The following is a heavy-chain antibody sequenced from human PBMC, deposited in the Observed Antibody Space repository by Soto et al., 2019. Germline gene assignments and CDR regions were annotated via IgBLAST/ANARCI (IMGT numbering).Heavy chain of an antibody. CDR2: ISSSGTTI. J-gene: IGHJ6*03. V-gene: IGHV3-48*01. CDR1: GFTFSSYS. D-gene: IGHD3-3*01. Sequence: EVQLVESEGGLVQPGGSLRLSCAASGFTFSSYSMNWVRQAPGKGLEWVSFISSSGTTIYYADSVKGRFTISRDNAKNSLYLQMNSLRAEDTAVYYCARIGFYDFWSGYESPMDVWGKGTTVTVSS. CDR3: ARIGFYDFWSGYESPMDV.